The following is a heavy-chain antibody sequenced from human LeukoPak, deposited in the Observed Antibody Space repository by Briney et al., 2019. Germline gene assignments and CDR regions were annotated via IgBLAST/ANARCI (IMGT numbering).Heavy chain of an antibody. Sequence: GGSLRLSCAASGFTFSSYGMHWVRQAPGKGLEWVAVISYDGSNKYYADSVKGRFTISRDNSKNTLYLQMNSLRAEDTAVYYCAKGRAPAYSSSWSAFDIWGQGTTVTVSS. CDR2: ISYDGSNK. D-gene: IGHD6-13*01. V-gene: IGHV3-30*18. CDR1: GFTFSSYG. J-gene: IGHJ3*02. CDR3: AKGRAPAYSSSWSAFDI.